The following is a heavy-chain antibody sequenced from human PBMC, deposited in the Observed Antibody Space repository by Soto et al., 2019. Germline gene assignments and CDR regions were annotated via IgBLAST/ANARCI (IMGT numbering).Heavy chain of an antibody. V-gene: IGHV3-11*01. CDR3: ARVGFCNTGSCYDF. CDR2: ISNSANTI. CDR1: GFTFSDYY. Sequence: SGGSLRLSCAASGFTFSDYYMSWIRQAPGKGLEWVSYISNSANTIYYADSVKGRFTISRDNAKNSLSLHINSLRADDTAVYYCARVGFCNTGSCYDFWGQGTLVTVSS. J-gene: IGHJ4*02. D-gene: IGHD2-15*01.